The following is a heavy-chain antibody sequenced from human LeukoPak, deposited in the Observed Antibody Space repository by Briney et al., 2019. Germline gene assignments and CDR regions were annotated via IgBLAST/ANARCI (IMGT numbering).Heavy chain of an antibody. CDR1: GDSISSYY. J-gene: IGHJ4*02. D-gene: IGHD3-3*01. CDR3: ARLYVWSGTIDY. CDR2: SGSA. Sequence: SETLSLTCTVSGDSISSYYWSWIRQPPGKGLEWIGYSGSANYNPSLKSRVTISVDTSKNQFSLKLSSVTAADTAVYYCARLYVWSGTIDYWGQGTLVTVSS. V-gene: IGHV4-59*12.